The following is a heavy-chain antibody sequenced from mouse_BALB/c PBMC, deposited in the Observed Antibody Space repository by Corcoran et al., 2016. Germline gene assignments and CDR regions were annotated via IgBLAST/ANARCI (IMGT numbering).Heavy chain of an antibody. CDR3: ARIPYGNYLYYYARDS. J-gene: IGHJ4*01. CDR1: GYTFTDYV. V-gene: IGHV1-81*01. D-gene: IGHD2-1*01. CDR2: IYPGSGST. Sequence: QVLLQQSGPALVKPGASLKMSCKASGYTFTDYVISWVKQRTGQGLEWIGEIYPGSGSTYYNEKFKGKATLTAAKSSNTDYMQLSSLTSEDSAVYFCARIPYGNYLYYYARDSWGQGTSVTVSS.